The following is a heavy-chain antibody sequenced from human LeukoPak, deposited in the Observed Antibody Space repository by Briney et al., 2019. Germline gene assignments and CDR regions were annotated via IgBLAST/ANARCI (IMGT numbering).Heavy chain of an antibody. J-gene: IGHJ6*02. V-gene: IGHV1-69*01. Sequence: SVKLCCKSSGCTFSSYAISWLRQAPGQGLEWMGVISLIFDTAHYAEKFQGRVTITADESTSTDYMELSSLRSEDTAVYYCARDFYFYDSSGPPYYYGLDAWGQGATVTASS. CDR3: ARDFYFYDSSGPPYYYGLDA. CDR2: ISLIFDTA. CDR1: GCTFSSYA. D-gene: IGHD3-22*01.